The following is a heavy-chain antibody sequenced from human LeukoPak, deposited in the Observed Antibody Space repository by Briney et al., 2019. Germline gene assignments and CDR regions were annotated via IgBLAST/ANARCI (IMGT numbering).Heavy chain of an antibody. CDR3: ARWDDKRPL. D-gene: IGHD3-9*01. J-gene: IGHJ4*02. CDR2: IYYSGST. V-gene: IGHV4-59*01. CDR1: GGSMSSYY. Sequence: SSETLSLICSVSGGSMSSYYWSWIRQPPGKGLEWIGSIYYSGSTNDNPSLKSRVSISVDTSKNQISLKLSSLTAADTAVYYCARWDDKRPLWGQGTLVTVSS.